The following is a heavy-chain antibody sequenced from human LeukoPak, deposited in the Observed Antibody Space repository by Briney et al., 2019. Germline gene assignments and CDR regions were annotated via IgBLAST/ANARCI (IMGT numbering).Heavy chain of an antibody. CDR3: ARETRAAAGTSHSEYYYMDV. D-gene: IGHD6-13*01. CDR1: GFTFSDYY. J-gene: IGHJ6*03. CDR2: ISSSGSTI. Sequence: PGGSLRLSCAASGFTFSDYYMSWIRQAPGKGLEWVSYISSSGSTIYYADSVKGRFTISRDNAKNSLYLQMNSLRAEDTAVYYCARETRAAAGTSHSEYYYMDVWGKGTTVTVSS. V-gene: IGHV3-11*01.